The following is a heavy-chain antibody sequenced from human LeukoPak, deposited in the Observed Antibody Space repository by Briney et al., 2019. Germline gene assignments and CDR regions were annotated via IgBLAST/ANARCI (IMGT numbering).Heavy chain of an antibody. CDR1: GGSFSGYY. CDR2: INHSGST. J-gene: IGHJ4*02. V-gene: IGHV4-34*01. CDR3: VTYYFDSSGPKKNY. D-gene: IGHD3-22*01. Sequence: PSETLSLTCAVYGGSFSGYYWSWIRQPPGKGLEWIGEINHSGSTNYDPSLKSRVTISVDTSKKQFSLKLSSVTAADTAVYYCVTYYFDSSGPKKNYWGQGTLVTVSS.